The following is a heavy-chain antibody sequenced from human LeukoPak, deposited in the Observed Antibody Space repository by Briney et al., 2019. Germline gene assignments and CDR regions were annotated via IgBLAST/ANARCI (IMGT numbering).Heavy chain of an antibody. CDR3: ARTYSNYANYYYYYMDV. D-gene: IGHD4-11*01. Sequence: GGSLRLSCAASGFTFSSYWMHWVRQAPGKGLVWVSRINSDGSSTSYADSVKGRFTISRDNAKNTLYLQMNSLRAEDTAVYYCARTYSNYANYYYYYMDVWGKGTTVTVSS. CDR1: GFTFSSYW. V-gene: IGHV3-74*01. J-gene: IGHJ6*03. CDR2: INSDGSST.